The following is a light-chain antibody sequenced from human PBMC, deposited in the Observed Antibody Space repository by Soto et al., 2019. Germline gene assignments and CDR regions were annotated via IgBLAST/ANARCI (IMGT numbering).Light chain of an antibody. V-gene: IGKV3-20*01. CDR2: DAS. CDR3: QQYGSAPPIT. Sequence: EIVLTQSPGTLSLSPGERATLSCRASQSVSSSYLAWYQQKPGQAPRLLIYDASSRATGIPDRFSGSGSGTDFTLTISRLEPEYFAVYYCQQYGSAPPITFGQGTRLEI. CDR1: QSVSSSY. J-gene: IGKJ5*01.